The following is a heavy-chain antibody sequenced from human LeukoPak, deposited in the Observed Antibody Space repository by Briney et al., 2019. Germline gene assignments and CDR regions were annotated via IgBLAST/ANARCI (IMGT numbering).Heavy chain of an antibody. V-gene: IGHV3-49*04. CDR1: GFTFGDYA. CDR2: IRSKAYGGTT. D-gene: IGHD3-10*01. Sequence: GRSLRLSCTASGFTFGDYAMSWVRQAPGKGLEWVGFIRSKAYGGTTEYAASVKGRFTISRDDSKSIAYLQMNNLKTEDTAVYYCKSFAYYGSGSYYNLFDYWGQGTLVTVSS. J-gene: IGHJ4*02. CDR3: KSFAYYGSGSYYNLFDY.